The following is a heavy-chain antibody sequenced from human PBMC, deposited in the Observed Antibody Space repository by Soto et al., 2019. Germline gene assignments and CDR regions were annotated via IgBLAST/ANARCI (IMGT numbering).Heavy chain of an antibody. Sequence: QVQLQESGPGLVKPSETLSLTCTVSGGSFKSGSYSWSWIRQPPGKGLEWIGYVYHTGRTSYNPSLKSQAYISMDTSKNQFSLNLDSVTAADTAVYFCARDFAYFDSWGQGTLVTVSS. CDR3: ARDFAYFDS. CDR1: GGSFKSGSYS. D-gene: IGHD3-3*01. CDR2: VYHTGRT. V-gene: IGHV4-61*01. J-gene: IGHJ4*02.